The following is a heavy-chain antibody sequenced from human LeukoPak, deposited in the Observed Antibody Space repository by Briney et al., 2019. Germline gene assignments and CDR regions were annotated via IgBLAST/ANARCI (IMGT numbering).Heavy chain of an antibody. J-gene: IGHJ4*02. V-gene: IGHV3-30*18. CDR3: VKDSTHCSGGSCYGGDY. CDR2: ISYDGSNK. CDR1: GFTFSSYG. D-gene: IGHD2-15*01. Sequence: GGSLRLSCAASGFTFSSYGMHWVRQAPGKGLEWVAVISYDGSNKYYADSVKGRFTISRDNSKNTLFLQMNSLRPEDTAVYYCVKDSTHCSGGSCYGGDYWGQGTLVTVSS.